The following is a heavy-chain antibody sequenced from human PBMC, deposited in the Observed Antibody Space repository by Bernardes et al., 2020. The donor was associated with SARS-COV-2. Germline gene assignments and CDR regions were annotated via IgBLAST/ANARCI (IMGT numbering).Heavy chain of an antibody. J-gene: IGHJ6*02. CDR3: ARDIVVVVAATGPALYYYGMDV. CDR1: GFTFSSYW. CDR2: IKQDGSEK. D-gene: IGHD2-15*01. Sequence: GSLRLSCAASGFTFSSYWMSWVRQAPGKGLEWVANIKQDGSEKYYVDSVKGRFTISRDNAKNSLYLQMNSLRAEDTAVYYCARDIVVVVAATGPALYYYGMDVWGQGTTVTVSS. V-gene: IGHV3-7*01.